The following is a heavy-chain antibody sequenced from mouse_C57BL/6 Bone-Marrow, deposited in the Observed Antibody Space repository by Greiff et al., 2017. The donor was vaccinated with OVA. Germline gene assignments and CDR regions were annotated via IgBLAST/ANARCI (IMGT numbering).Heavy chain of an antibody. J-gene: IGHJ4*01. CDR2: ICTGGST. Sequence: VKLMESGPGLVQPSQCLSISCTVSGFSFTSYGVHWVRQSPGNGLEWLGVICTGGSTDYNAAFLSRQSITKDNSKSQVIYKMNRMQADDTAKYYCAARSDAIDYWGQGTTVTVSS. V-gene: IGHV2-5*01. CDR1: GFSFTSYG. CDR3: AARSDAIDY.